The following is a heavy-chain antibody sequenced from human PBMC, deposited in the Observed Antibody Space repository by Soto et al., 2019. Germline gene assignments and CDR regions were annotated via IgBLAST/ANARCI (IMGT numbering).Heavy chain of an antibody. V-gene: IGHV3-15*01. CDR2: IRSQIDGGTT. CDR3: TTVAYGEYVSDY. CDR1: GFAFTNAW. J-gene: IGHJ4*02. D-gene: IGHD4-17*01. Sequence: EVELVESGGVLVEPGGSLRLSCAASGFAFTNAWMTWVRQAPGKALEWIGRIRSQIDGGTTDYAGPVKGRSTISRDDSKNTLYLQMKSLKLEDTAVYYCTTVAYGEYVSDYWGQGTLVTVSS.